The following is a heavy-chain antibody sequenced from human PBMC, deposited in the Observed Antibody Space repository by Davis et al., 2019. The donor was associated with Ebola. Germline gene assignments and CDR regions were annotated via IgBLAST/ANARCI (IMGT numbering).Heavy chain of an antibody. D-gene: IGHD4-17*01. CDR3: AKDRIYYGATTTDFEY. V-gene: IGHV3-21*01. J-gene: IGHJ4*02. Sequence: GESLKISCAASGFTFSSYSMNWVRQAPGKGLEWVSSISSSSSYIYYADSVKGRFTISRDNAKNSLYLQMNSLRAEDTAVYYCAKDRIYYGATTTDFEYWGQGTLVTVSS. CDR2: ISSSSSYI. CDR1: GFTFSSYS.